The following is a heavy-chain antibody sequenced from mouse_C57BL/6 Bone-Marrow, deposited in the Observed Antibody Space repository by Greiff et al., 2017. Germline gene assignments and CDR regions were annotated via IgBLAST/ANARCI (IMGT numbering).Heavy chain of an antibody. J-gene: IGHJ1*03. V-gene: IGHV3-8*01. CDR3: ARYGGSRYWYFDV. D-gene: IGHD1-1*01. CDR2: ISYSGST. CDR1: GYSITSDY. Sequence: EVQLVESGPGLAKPSQTLSLTCSVSGYSITSDYWNWIRKFPGNKLEYMGYISYSGSTYYNPSLKSRISTTPDTSKNHSYRQLKSVTTEDTATYYGARYGGSRYWYFDVWGTGTTVTVSS.